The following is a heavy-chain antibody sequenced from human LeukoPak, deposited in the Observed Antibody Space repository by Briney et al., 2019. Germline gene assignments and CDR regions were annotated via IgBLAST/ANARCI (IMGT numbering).Heavy chain of an antibody. CDR3: ASGVPGPNCSGGSCYSTSDY. CDR1: GYSFTSYW. CDR2: IDPSDSYT. D-gene: IGHD2-15*01. J-gene: IGHJ4*02. V-gene: IGHV5-10-1*01. Sequence: GESLKISCQGSGYSFTSYWISWVRQMPGKGLEWMGRIDPSDSYTNYSPSFQGHVTISADKSISTAYLQWSSLKASDTAMYYCASGVPGPNCSGGSCYSTSDYWGQGTLVTVSS.